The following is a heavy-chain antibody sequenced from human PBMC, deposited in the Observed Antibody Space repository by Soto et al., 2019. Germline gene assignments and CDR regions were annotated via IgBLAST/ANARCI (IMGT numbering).Heavy chain of an antibody. CDR3: ATDRGRYSGSPWYLDY. CDR1: GGTFSSYT. CDR2: IIPILGIA. Sequence: SVKVSCKASGGTFSSYTISWVRQAPGQGLEWMGRIIPILGIANYAQKFQGRVTTTADKSTSTAYMELSSLRSEDTAVYYCATDRGRYSGSPWYLDYWGQGTLVTVSS. D-gene: IGHD1-26*01. V-gene: IGHV1-69*04. J-gene: IGHJ4*02.